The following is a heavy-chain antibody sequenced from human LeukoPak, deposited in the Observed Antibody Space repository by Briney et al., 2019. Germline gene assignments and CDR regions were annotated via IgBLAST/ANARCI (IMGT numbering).Heavy chain of an antibody. V-gene: IGHV3-33*01. CDR2: IWYDGTNK. D-gene: IGHD1-1*01. CDR1: GFNFSTYG. J-gene: IGHJ5*02. CDR3: AAAWKEGWLDP. Sequence: GGSLRLSCVASGFNFSTYGMHWVRQAPGKGLEWVAVIWYDGTNKYYTDSVKGRFTISRDTSKNTLFLQMNSLRVEDTAVYYCAAAWKEGWLDPWGQGTLVTVSS.